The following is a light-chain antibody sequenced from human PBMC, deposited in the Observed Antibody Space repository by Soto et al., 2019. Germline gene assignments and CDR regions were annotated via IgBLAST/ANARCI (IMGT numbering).Light chain of an antibody. CDR1: DSNIATNY. J-gene: IGLJ1*01. Sequence: QSVLTQPPSVSAAPGQKVTISCSGSDSNIATNYVSWFQQFPGAAPKLLIYDNSERLSGIPDRFSASKSGTSATLGITGLQTGDEADYYCGTWDSSLSAYVFGTGTKLTVL. V-gene: IGLV1-51*01. CDR3: GTWDSSLSAYV. CDR2: DNS.